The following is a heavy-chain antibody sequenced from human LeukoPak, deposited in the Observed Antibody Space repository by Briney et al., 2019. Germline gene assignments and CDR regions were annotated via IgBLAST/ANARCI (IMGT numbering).Heavy chain of an antibody. Sequence: PSQTLSLTCTVSGGSISSGGYYWSWLRQPPGKGLEWIGYIYYSGTTYYTPSLKSRLTISVDTSKNQFSLKLSSVTAADTAVYYCARQYSSSLFFDYWGQGTLVTVSS. D-gene: IGHD6-6*01. V-gene: IGHV4-31*03. CDR1: GGSISSGGYY. J-gene: IGHJ4*02. CDR2: IYYSGTT. CDR3: ARQYSSSLFFDY.